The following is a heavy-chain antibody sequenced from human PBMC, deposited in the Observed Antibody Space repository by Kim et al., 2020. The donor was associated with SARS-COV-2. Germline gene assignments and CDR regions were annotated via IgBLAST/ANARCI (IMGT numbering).Heavy chain of an antibody. D-gene: IGHD2-15*01. CDR2: ISGDGGST. V-gene: IGHV3-43*02. CDR3: AKDIGGSRRHVVVVAATTLGDGYYGMDV. CDR1: GFTFDDYA. Sequence: GGSLRLSCAASGFTFDDYAMHWVRQAPGKGLEWVSLISGDGGSTYYADSVKGRFTISRDNSKNSLYLQMNSLRTEDTALYYCAKDIGGSRRHVVVVAATTLGDGYYGMDVWGQGTTVTVSS. J-gene: IGHJ6*02.